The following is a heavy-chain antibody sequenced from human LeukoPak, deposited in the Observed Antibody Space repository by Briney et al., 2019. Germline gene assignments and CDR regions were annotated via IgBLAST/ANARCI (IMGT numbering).Heavy chain of an antibody. D-gene: IGHD3-22*01. CDR3: ARAYDSSGYYRPVDY. CDR2: MNPNSGNT. V-gene: IGHV1-8*01. J-gene: IGHJ4*02. CDR1: GYTFTSYD. Sequence: VASVKVSCKASGYTFTSYDINWVRQATGQGLEWMGCMNPNSGNTGYAQKFQGRVTMTRNTSISTAYMELSSLRSEDTAVYYCARAYDSSGYYRPVDYWGQGTLVTVSS.